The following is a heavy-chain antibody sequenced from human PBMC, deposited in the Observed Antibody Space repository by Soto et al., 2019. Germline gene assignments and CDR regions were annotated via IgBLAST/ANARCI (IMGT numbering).Heavy chain of an antibody. J-gene: IGHJ6*02. CDR2: ISYDGSNK. CDR1: GFTFSSYG. D-gene: IGHD3-10*01. V-gene: IGHV3-30*18. CDR3: AKDLGQSYYYGSGLNYGMDV. Sequence: PGGSLRLSCAASGFTFSSYGMHWVRQAPGKGLEWVAVISYDGSNKYYADSAKGRFTISRDNSKNTLYLQMNSLRAEDTAVYYCAKDLGQSYYYGSGLNYGMDVWGQGTTVTVSS.